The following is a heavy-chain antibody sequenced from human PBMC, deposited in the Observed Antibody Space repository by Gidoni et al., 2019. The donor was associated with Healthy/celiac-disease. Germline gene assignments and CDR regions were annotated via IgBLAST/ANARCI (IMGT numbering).Heavy chain of an antibody. CDR1: GGSISSSSYY. Sequence: LTCTVSGGSISSSSYYWGWIRQPPGKGLEWIGSIYYSGSTYYNPSLKSRVTISVDTSKNQFSLKLSSVTAADTAVYYCARHSPPFPYYDYVWGSYRWDAFDIWGQGTMVTVSS. J-gene: IGHJ3*02. V-gene: IGHV4-39*01. CDR3: ARHSPPFPYYDYVWGSYRWDAFDI. D-gene: IGHD3-16*02. CDR2: IYYSGST.